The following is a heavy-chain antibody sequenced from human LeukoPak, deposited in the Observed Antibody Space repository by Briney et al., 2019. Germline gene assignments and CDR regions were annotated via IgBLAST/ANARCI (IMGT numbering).Heavy chain of an antibody. CDR1: GYSFTSYL. CDR2: IYSGDSDT. V-gene: IGHV5-51*01. J-gene: IGHJ4*02. Sequence: GESLKISCKGSGYSFTSYLIGWVRQMTGKGLEWMGIIYSGDSDTRYSPSFQGQVTISADKSISTAYLQWSSLKASDTAMYYCARADNDILTGYNVDYWGQGTLVTVSS. D-gene: IGHD3-9*01. CDR3: ARADNDILTGYNVDY.